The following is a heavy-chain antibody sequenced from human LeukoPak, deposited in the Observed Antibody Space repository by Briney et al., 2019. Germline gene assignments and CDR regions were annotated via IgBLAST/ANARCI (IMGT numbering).Heavy chain of an antibody. D-gene: IGHD2-8*01. V-gene: IGHV3-74*01. CDR3: ARVQGHPPNGLDI. J-gene: IGHJ3*02. CDR2: INSDGSST. CDR1: GFTFSSYW. Sequence: GGSLRLSCAASGFTFSSYWMHWVRQAPGKGLMWVSRINSDGSSTSYADSVKGRFTISRDNAKNTLYLQMNSLRAEDTAVYYCARVQGHPPNGLDIWGQGTMVTVSS.